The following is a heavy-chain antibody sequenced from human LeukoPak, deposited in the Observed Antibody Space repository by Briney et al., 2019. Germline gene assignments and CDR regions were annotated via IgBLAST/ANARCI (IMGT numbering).Heavy chain of an antibody. CDR3: ARQSISGSSLSYFDY. V-gene: IGHV4-59*01. J-gene: IGHJ4*02. CDR2: IYDSGST. D-gene: IGHD3-22*01. CDR1: GGSISSYY. Sequence: SETLSLTCTVSGGSISSYYWSWIRRPPGKGLEWIGNIYDSGSTNYNPSLKSRVTISVDTSKNQCSLKLSSVTAADTAVYYCARQSISGSSLSYFDYWGQGTLVTVSS.